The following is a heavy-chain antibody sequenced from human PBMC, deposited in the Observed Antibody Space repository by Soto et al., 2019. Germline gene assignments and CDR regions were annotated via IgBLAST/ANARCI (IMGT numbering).Heavy chain of an antibody. Sequence: PGGSLRLSCAASGFTFNSYWIHWVLQAPGEGLVWVSRVNGDGTTTNYADSVKGRFASSRDNAKNTLYLQMNSLRAEDTAVYYCARGGFGAFYLDSWGQGTLVTVSS. D-gene: IGHD3-10*01. CDR3: ARGGFGAFYLDS. CDR2: VNGDGTTT. CDR1: GFTFNSYW. V-gene: IGHV3-74*01. J-gene: IGHJ4*02.